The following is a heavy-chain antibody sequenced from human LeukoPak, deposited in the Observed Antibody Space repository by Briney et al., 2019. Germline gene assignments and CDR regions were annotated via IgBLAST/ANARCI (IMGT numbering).Heavy chain of an antibody. V-gene: IGHV1-18*01. D-gene: IGHD2-8*01. CDR3: ARACTTFITQWCFSDY. J-gene: IGHJ4*02. Sequence: GASVKVSCKASVYTFTTYVITWVRQAPGQGPEWLGWINTQNGNTNFAQRFQGRVTMTTDTSTSTAYMELRSLRSDDKAVYYCARACTTFITQWCFSDYWGQGTLVTVSS. CDR1: VYTFTTYV. CDR2: INTQNGNT.